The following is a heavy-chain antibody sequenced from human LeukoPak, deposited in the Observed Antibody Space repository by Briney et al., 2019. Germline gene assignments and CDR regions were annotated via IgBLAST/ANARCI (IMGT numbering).Heavy chain of an antibody. J-gene: IGHJ4*02. D-gene: IGHD6-19*01. Sequence: ASVKVSRKASGGTFSSYAISWVRQAPGQGLEWMGRIIPIFGTANYAQKFQGRVTITTDESTSTAYMELSSLRSEDTAVYYCAKTHSSGWYDDTYFDYWGQGTLVTVSS. V-gene: IGHV1-69*05. CDR3: AKTHSSGWYDDTYFDY. CDR1: GGTFSSYA. CDR2: IIPIFGTA.